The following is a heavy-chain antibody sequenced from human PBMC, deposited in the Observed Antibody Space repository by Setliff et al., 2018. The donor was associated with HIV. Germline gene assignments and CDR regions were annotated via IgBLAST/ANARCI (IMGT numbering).Heavy chain of an antibody. CDR2: IHHTGHI. D-gene: IGHD2-8*02. J-gene: IGHJ4*02. CDR1: GESSNDYY. CDR3: TVYNTGSSKDHY. V-gene: IGHV4-34*01. Sequence: SETLSLTCAFYGESSNDYYWNWIRQPPGKGLGWIGEIHHTGHINNHPSFKSRVTISVDTSKNQFSLKLNSVTAADTALYYCTVYNTGSSKDHYWGQGTPVTVSS.